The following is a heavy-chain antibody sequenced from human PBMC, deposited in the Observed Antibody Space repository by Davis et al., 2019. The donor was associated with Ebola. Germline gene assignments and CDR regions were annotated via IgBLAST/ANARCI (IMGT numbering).Heavy chain of an antibody. V-gene: IGHV3-21*01. CDR3: ARDLGFGGVIVLYYFDY. D-gene: IGHD3-16*02. CDR1: GFTFSTYS. Sequence: PGGSLRLSCAASGFTFSTYSMSWVRQAPGKGLEWVSSISSDSDYIYYADSVKGRFTISRDNAKNSLYLQMNSLRAEDTAVYYCARDLGFGGVIVLYYFDYWGQGTLVTVSS. J-gene: IGHJ4*02. CDR2: ISSDSDYI.